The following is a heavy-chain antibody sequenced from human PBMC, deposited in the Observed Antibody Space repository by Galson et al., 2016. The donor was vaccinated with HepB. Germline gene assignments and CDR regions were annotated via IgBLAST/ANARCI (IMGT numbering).Heavy chain of an antibody. CDR1: GFTFVSYA. D-gene: IGHD3-10*01. CDR2: ISGSGGST. CDR3: ARESDYNIHSFDY. Sequence: SLRLSCAASGFTFVSYATSWVRQAPGKGLEWVSYISGSGGSTFYADSVKGRFTISRDNSKNTLDLQMSSLRVEDTAVYYCARESDYNIHSFDYWGQGTLVTVSS. V-gene: IGHV3-23*01. J-gene: IGHJ4*02.